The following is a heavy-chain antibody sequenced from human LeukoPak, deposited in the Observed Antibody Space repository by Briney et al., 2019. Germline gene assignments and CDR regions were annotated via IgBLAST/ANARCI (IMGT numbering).Heavy chain of an antibody. J-gene: IGHJ4*02. CDR3: ATADWESFYFDS. Sequence: SETLSLTCTVSGGSVSRGGYYWNWLRQQPGKGLEWIGFTSYSEGTYYNPSLMSRITISVDRSQNQFSLKMRDVTAADTAVYFCATADWESFYFDSWGQGALVAVSS. D-gene: IGHD1-26*01. CDR2: TSYSEGT. CDR1: GGSVSRGGYY. V-gene: IGHV4-31*03.